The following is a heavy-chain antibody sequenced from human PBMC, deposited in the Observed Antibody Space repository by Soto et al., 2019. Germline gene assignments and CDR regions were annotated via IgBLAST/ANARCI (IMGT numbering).Heavy chain of an antibody. CDR1: GYKFTNYW. V-gene: IGHV5-51*01. Sequence: GESLKISCKGSGYKFTNYWIGWVRQMPGKGLEWMGIIYPGDSDTRYSTSFPDQVTISADKSITTAYLQWSSLKASDIAMYYCARLGPLYSSSYYFDYWGQGTLVTVSS. D-gene: IGHD3-22*01. CDR3: ARLGPLYSSSYYFDY. CDR2: IYPGDSDT. J-gene: IGHJ4*02.